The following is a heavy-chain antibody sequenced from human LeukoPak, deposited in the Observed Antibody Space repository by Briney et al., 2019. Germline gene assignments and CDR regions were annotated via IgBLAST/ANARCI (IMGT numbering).Heavy chain of an antibody. CDR3: ARGLGSAAFLAYCGGDCYWVDAFNI. D-gene: IGHD2-21*02. J-gene: IGHJ3*02. CDR2: IIPIFGTA. CDR1: GYTFTEYY. V-gene: IGHV1-69*06. Sequence: ASVKVSCKTSGYTFTEYYIHWVRQAPGQGLEWMGGIIPIFGTANYAQKFQGRVTITADKSTSTAYMELSSLRSEDTAVYYCARGLGSAAFLAYCGGDCYWVDAFNIWGQGTMVTVSS.